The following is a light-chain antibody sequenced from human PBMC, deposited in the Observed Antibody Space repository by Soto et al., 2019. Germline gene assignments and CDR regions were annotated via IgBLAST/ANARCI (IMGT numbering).Light chain of an antibody. CDR3: ATWDVSLYIVL. CDR1: DSNIRYNY. Sequence: QSVLTQPPSVSAAPGQKVTISCSGGDSNIRYNYVSWYQQFPGTAPKLLIHDNNKRPSGIPDRFSASKSGTSATLGITGVQTGDEAAYYCATWDVSLYIVLFGGGTKLTVL. J-gene: IGLJ2*01. CDR2: DNN. V-gene: IGLV1-51*01.